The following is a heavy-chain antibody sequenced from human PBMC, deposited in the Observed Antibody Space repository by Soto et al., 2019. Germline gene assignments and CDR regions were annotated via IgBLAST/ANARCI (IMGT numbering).Heavy chain of an antibody. CDR1: ESTVSRDW. CDR2: INQDGSEK. D-gene: IGHD1-26*01. J-gene: IGHJ4*02. V-gene: IGHV3-7*04. CDR3: SGGVGDAF. Sequence: EVHLVESGGGLVQTGGSLRLSCAIFESTVSRDWMNWVRQAPGKGLEWVAHINQDGSEKYYVESVKGRFTISRDNAKKSLYLQMNSLRPADTALYYCSGGVGDAFWGQGTLVTVSS.